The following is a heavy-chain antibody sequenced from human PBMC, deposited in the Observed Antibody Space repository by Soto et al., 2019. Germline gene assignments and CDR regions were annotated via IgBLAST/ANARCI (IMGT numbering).Heavy chain of an antibody. Sequence: GGSLRLSCVASGFTFSDYYMTWIRQAPGKGLEWVSYISSNGVSMYYGDSVKGRFTISRDDAENSLHLQMNSLRAEDTAVYYCARLASLGHPYYFGMDVWGQGTTVTAP. V-gene: IGHV3-11*01. CDR3: ARLASLGHPYYFGMDV. CDR1: GFTFSDYY. J-gene: IGHJ6*02. CDR2: ISSNGVSM.